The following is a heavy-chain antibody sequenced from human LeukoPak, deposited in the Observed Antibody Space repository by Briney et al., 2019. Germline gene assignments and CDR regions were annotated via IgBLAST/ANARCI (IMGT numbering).Heavy chain of an antibody. V-gene: IGHV3-23*01. D-gene: IGHD2-15*01. J-gene: IGHJ4*02. CDR1: GFTLSNYA. CDR2: ISGNGGSI. Sequence: GGSLRLSCAASGFTLSNYAMSWVRQAPGKGLEWVSVISGNGGSIDYADLVKGRFTISRDNSKNTLNLQMNSLRVEDTAIYYCAKYSKAAANSYFDYWGQGTLVTVSS. CDR3: AKYSKAAANSYFDY.